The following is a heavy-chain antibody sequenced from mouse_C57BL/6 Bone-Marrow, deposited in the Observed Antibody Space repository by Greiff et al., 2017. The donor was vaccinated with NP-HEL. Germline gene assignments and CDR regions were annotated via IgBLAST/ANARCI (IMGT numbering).Heavy chain of an antibody. CDR1: GYTFTGYW. V-gene: IGHV1-9*01. CDR3: ARGIGWGNYGGDWFAY. Sequence: QVQLQQSGAELMKPGASVKLSCKATGYTFTGYWIEWVKQRPGHGLEWIGEILPGSGSTNYNEKFKCKATFTADTSSNTAYMQLSSLTTEDSAIYYCARGIGWGNYGGDWFAYWGQGTLVTVSA. CDR2: ILPGSGST. D-gene: IGHD2-1*01. J-gene: IGHJ3*01.